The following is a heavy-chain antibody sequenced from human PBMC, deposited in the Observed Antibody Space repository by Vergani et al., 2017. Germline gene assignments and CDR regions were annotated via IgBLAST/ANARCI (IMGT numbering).Heavy chain of an antibody. CDR1: GGTFSSYA. CDR2: FDPEDGET. D-gene: IGHD5-24*01. J-gene: IGHJ6*03. CDR3: ARDMGLEMATIKDYYYYYMDV. Sequence: QVQLVQSGAEVKKPGSSVKVSCKASGGTFSSYAISWVRQAPGQGLEWMGGFDPEDGETIYAQKFQGRVTMTEDTSTDTAYMELSSLRSEDTAVYYCARDMGLEMATIKDYYYYYMDVWGKGTTVTVSS. V-gene: IGHV1-69*06.